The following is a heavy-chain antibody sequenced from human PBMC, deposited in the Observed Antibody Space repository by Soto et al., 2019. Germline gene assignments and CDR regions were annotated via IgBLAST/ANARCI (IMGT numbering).Heavy chain of an antibody. Sequence: SETLSLNDAVYGGSFSGYYWNWIRQPAGKGLEWIGEINHSGSTNYNPSLQSRVTISVDTSKNQFSLKLSSVTAADTAVYYCARSYYYDSSGGSDVFDMLGEGQMVT. D-gene: IGHD3-22*01. CDR2: INHSGST. J-gene: IGHJ3*02. V-gene: IGHV4-34*01. CDR1: GGSFSGYY. CDR3: ARSYYYDSSGGSDVFDM.